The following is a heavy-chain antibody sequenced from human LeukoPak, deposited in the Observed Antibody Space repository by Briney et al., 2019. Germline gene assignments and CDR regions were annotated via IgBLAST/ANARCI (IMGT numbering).Heavy chain of an antibody. CDR2: LYYSGST. D-gene: IGHD3-9*01. Sequence: SEALSLTCTVSGGSVSSTEFSWGWIRQPPGKGLQWVGNLYYSGSTSYHPSLNSRVTMSVDTSKNQFSLKMTSVTAADTAVYYCARLSKGRYFDYIFDYWGQGSLVTVSS. CDR3: ARLSKGRYFDYIFDY. J-gene: IGHJ4*02. V-gene: IGHV4-39*01. CDR1: GGSVSSTEFS.